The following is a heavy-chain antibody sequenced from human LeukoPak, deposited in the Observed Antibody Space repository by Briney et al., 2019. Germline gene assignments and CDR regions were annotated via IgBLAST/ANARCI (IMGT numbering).Heavy chain of an antibody. D-gene: IGHD6-25*01. CDR3: ARSQYSTGLFDF. CDR2: IYYSGST. V-gene: IGHV4-39*01. Sequence: SETLSLTCTVSGGSISSSSYYWGWIRQPPGKGLEWIGSIYYSGSTYYNPSLKSRVTISVDTSKNQFSLKLSSVTAADTAVYYCARSQYSTGLFDFWGQGTLVTVSS. CDR1: GGSISSSSYY. J-gene: IGHJ4*02.